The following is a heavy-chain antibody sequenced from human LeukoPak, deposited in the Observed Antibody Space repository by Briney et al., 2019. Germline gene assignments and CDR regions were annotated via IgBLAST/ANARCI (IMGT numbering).Heavy chain of an antibody. CDR3: VTREVTVVTRSTFDY. CDR1: GFTFSNYW. J-gene: IGHJ4*02. D-gene: IGHD4-23*01. V-gene: IGHV3-7*01. CDR2: VRPDESEK. Sequence: SGGSLRLSCVASGFTFSNYWMSWVRQAPGKGLEWVANVRPDESEKYYGDSVKGRFTISRDNAKNSVYLQMYSLRVEDTAIYYCVTREVTVVTRSTFDYWGQGTLVTVSS.